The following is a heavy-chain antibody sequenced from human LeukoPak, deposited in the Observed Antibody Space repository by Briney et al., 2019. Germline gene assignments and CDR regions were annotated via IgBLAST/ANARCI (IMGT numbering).Heavy chain of an antibody. CDR3: TRGQPGGFDI. Sequence: GGSLRLSCAASGFTFSTYDMHWVWQITGKGLEWVSRIGTAGDTNYPGSVKGRFTISRENAKKSLYLQMNSLRAGDTAMYYCTRGQPGGFDIWGQGTMVTVSS. CDR2: IGTAGDT. V-gene: IGHV3-13*01. CDR1: GFTFSTYD. D-gene: IGHD3-10*01. J-gene: IGHJ3*02.